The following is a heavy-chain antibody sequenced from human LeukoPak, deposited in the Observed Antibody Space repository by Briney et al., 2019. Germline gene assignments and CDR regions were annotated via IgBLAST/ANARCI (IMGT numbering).Heavy chain of an antibody. Sequence: KPSETLSLTCTVSGGSISSSNCYWGWIRQPPGKGLEWIGSIYYSGDTYYNPSLKSRATISVDTSKNRFSLKLDSVTAADTAVYFCARHENIIIVPTAHAFDYWGQGTLVTVSS. CDR1: GGSISSSNCY. CDR2: IYYSGDT. CDR3: ARHENIIIVPTAHAFDY. J-gene: IGHJ4*02. D-gene: IGHD2/OR15-2a*01. V-gene: IGHV4-39*01.